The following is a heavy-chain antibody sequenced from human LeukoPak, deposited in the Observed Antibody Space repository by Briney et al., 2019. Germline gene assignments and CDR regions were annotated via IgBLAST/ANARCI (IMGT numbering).Heavy chain of an antibody. V-gene: IGHV4-38-2*01. J-gene: IGHJ6*02. CDR2: IHHSGSL. CDR3: ARGRRDHDFYYHGMDV. Sequence: SETLSLTCAVSGYSISSGYYWGWIRQPPGKGLEWIGEIHHSGSLHYNPSLKSRVSMSVDTSKSQFSLQLRSVSAADTAVYYCARGRRDHDFYYHGMDVWGQGTTVTVSS. CDR1: GYSISSGYY. D-gene: IGHD3-3*01.